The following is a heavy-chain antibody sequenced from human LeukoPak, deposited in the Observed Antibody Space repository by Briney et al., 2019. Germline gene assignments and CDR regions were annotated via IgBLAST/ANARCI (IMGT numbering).Heavy chain of an antibody. J-gene: IGHJ4*02. CDR3: ARVDSLTGYRIRF. V-gene: IGHV4-39*01. D-gene: IGHD3-9*01. CDR2: IYYSGST. CDR1: GGSISSSSYY. Sequence: SETLSLTCTVSGGSISSSSYYWGWIRQPPGKGLEWIGSIYYSGSTYYNPSLKSRVTISVDTSKNQFSLKLSSVTAADTAVYYCARVDSLTGYRIRFWGQGTLVTVSS.